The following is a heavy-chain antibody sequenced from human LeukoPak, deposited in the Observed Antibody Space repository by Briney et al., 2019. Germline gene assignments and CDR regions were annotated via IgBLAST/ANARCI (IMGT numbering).Heavy chain of an antibody. CDR2: ISGSGGST. V-gene: IGHV3-23*01. J-gene: IGHJ4*02. D-gene: IGHD3-22*01. Sequence: PGGSLRLSCAASGFTFSSYAMSWARQAPGKGLEWVSAISGSGGSTYYADSVKGRFTISRDNSKNTLYLQMNSLRAEDTAVYYCAADYYDSSGHHFDYWGQGTLVTVSS. CDR1: GFTFSSYA. CDR3: AADYYDSSGHHFDY.